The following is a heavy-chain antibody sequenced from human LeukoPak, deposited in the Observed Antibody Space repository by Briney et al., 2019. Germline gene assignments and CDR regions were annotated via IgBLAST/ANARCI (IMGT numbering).Heavy chain of an antibody. CDR1: GGSISSGGYY. V-gene: IGHV4-31*03. Sequence: SETLSLTCTVSGGSISSGGYYWSWIRQHPGKGLEWIGYIYYSGSTYYNPSLKSRVTISVDTSKNQFSLKLSSVTAADTAVYYCARVMVYGNWFDPWGQGTLVTVSA. D-gene: IGHD2-8*01. CDR2: IYYSGST. J-gene: IGHJ5*02. CDR3: ARVMVYGNWFDP.